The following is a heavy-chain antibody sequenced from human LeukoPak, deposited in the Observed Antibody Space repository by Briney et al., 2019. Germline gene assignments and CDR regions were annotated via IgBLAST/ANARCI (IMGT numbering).Heavy chain of an antibody. CDR3: ARDSCSSTSCLSIDDY. Sequence: GASVKVSCKASGYTFIAYYMHWVRQAPGQGLEWMGWINPSSGGTNYAQKFQGRVTMTRDTSISTVYMELSRLRSDDTAVYYCARDSCSSTSCLSIDDYWGQGTLVTVSS. J-gene: IGHJ4*02. CDR1: GYTFIAYY. V-gene: IGHV1-2*02. D-gene: IGHD2-2*01. CDR2: INPSSGGT.